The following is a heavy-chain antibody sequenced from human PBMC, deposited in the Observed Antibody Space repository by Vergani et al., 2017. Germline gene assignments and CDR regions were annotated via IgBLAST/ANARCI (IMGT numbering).Heavy chain of an antibody. Sequence: EVQLVQSGAEVKKPGATMKISCKVSGYTFTDHYMHWVKQAPGKGLEWMGLVDPEDGETIYAEKFKGRVTIAADTSTDTAHLELSSRRSEDTAVYYCATPQTVTTGGMEVGGQGTTVIVSS. CDR2: VDPEDGET. D-gene: IGHD4-17*01. V-gene: IGHV1-69-2*01. J-gene: IGHJ6*02. CDR3: ATPQTVTTGGMEV. CDR1: GYTFTDHY.